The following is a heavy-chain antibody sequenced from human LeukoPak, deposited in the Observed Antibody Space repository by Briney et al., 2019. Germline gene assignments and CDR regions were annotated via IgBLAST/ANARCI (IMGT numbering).Heavy chain of an antibody. V-gene: IGHV3-30*18. Sequence: GGSLRLSCAASGFTFSSYGMHWVRQAPGKGLEWVAVISYDGSNKYYADSVKGRFTISRDSSKNTLYLQMNSLRAEDTAVYYCAKSGYSYGHGELDYWGQGTLVTVSS. CDR2: ISYDGSNK. D-gene: IGHD5-18*01. J-gene: IGHJ4*02. CDR3: AKSGYSYGHGELDY. CDR1: GFTFSSYG.